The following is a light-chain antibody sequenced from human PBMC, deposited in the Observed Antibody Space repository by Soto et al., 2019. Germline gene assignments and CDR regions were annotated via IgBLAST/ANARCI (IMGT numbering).Light chain of an antibody. V-gene: IGLV4-69*01. CDR2: VNSDGSH. CDR1: SGHSNYA. J-gene: IGLJ3*02. Sequence: QLVLTQSPSASASLGASVKLTCTLSSGHSNYAIAWHQQQPEKGPRYLMQVNSDGSHNKGDGIPDRFSGSSSGAERYLTISSLQSEDEADYYCQTWGTGIRVFGGGTKLTVL. CDR3: QTWGTGIRV.